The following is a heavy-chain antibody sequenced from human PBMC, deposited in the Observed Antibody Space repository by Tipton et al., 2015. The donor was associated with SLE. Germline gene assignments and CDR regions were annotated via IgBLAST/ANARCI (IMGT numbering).Heavy chain of an antibody. CDR1: GFTFSTYW. J-gene: IGHJ4*02. CDR3: AKDLRSDYYDSSGFGY. Sequence: SLRLSCAASGFTFSTYWMTWVRQAPGKGLEWVAFIRYDGSNKYYADSVKGRFTISRDNSKNTLYLQMNSLRAEDTAVYYCAKDLRSDYYDSSGFGYWGQGTLVTVSS. CDR2: IRYDGSNK. D-gene: IGHD3-22*01. V-gene: IGHV3-30*02.